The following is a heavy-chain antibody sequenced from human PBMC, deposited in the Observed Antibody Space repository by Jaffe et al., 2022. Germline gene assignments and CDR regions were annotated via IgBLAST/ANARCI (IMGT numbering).Heavy chain of an antibody. Sequence: QVQLQESGPGLVKPSQTLSLTCTVSGGSISSGSYYWSWIRQPAGKGLEWIGRIYTSGSTNYNPSLKSRVTISVDTSKNQFSLKLSSVTAADTAVYYCAREDGWFGLFDYWGQGTLVTVSS. D-gene: IGHD3-10*01. CDR2: IYTSGST. CDR3: AREDGWFGLFDY. CDR1: GGSISSGSYY. V-gene: IGHV4-61*02. J-gene: IGHJ4*02.